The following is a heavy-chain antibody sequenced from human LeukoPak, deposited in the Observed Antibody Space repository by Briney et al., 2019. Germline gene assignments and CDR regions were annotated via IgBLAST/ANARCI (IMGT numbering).Heavy chain of an antibody. Sequence: GGSLRLSCAASGFTVSSNYMSWVRQAPGKGLEWVSVIYSGGSTYYADSVKGRFTISRDNSKNTLYLQMNSLRAEDTAVYYCARDSSGWYEGYFDYWGQGTLVTVSS. CDR1: GFTVSSNY. V-gene: IGHV3-53*05. D-gene: IGHD6-19*01. CDR3: ARDSSGWYEGYFDY. J-gene: IGHJ4*02. CDR2: IYSGGST.